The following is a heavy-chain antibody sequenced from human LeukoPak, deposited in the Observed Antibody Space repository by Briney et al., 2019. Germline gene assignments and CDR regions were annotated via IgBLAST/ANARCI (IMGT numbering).Heavy chain of an antibody. CDR1: GGSLSSSSYY. CDR3: ARDNRGCSDY. D-gene: IGHD2-15*01. CDR2: IYYSGST. Sequence: SETLSLTCTVAGGSLSSSSYYWGWIRQPPGKGLEWIGSIYYSGSTYYNPSLESRVTISVDTSKNQFSLKLSSATAADTAVYYCARDNRGCSDYWGQATPVTVSA. J-gene: IGHJ4*02. V-gene: IGHV4-39*07.